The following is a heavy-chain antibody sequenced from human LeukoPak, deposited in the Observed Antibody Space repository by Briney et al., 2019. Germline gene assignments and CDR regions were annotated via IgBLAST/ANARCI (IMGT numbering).Heavy chain of an antibody. CDR1: GGSISTYY. J-gene: IGHJ6*02. CDR2: ILNGGST. D-gene: IGHD3-10*01. Sequence: SETLSLTCTVSGGSISTYYWTWIRQPAGKGLEWIGRILNGGSTNYNPSLKSRVTMSVDTSKNQFSLKLNSVTAADTAVYYCESGSKGGWGSYYKDYYYGMVVWGQGTTVTVSS. V-gene: IGHV4-4*07. CDR3: ESGSKGGWGSYYKDYYYGMVV.